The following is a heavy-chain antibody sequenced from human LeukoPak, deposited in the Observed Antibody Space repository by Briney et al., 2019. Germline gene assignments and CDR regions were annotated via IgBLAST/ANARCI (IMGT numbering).Heavy chain of an antibody. CDR3: ATGGIAAAVDAFDI. Sequence: PGGSLRLSCAASGFTVSSNYMSWVRQAPGKGLEWVSVIYSGGTTYYADSVKGRFTISRDNAKNTLYLQMNSLRAEDTAVYYCATGGIAAAVDAFDIWGQGTMVTVSS. D-gene: IGHD6-13*01. CDR2: IYSGGTT. CDR1: GFTVSSNY. V-gene: IGHV3-53*01. J-gene: IGHJ3*02.